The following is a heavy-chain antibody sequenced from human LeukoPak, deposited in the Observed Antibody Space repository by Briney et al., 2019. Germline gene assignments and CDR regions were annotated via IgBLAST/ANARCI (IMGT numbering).Heavy chain of an antibody. Sequence: SETLSLTCTVSGGSISSGDYYWSWIRQPPGKGLEWIGYIYYSGSTYYNPSLKSRVTISVDTSKSQFSLKLSSVTAADTAVYYCASNVDTAMDFDYWGQGTLVTVSS. J-gene: IGHJ4*02. CDR1: GGSISSGDYY. CDR3: ASNVDTAMDFDY. D-gene: IGHD5-18*01. V-gene: IGHV4-30-4*08. CDR2: IYYSGST.